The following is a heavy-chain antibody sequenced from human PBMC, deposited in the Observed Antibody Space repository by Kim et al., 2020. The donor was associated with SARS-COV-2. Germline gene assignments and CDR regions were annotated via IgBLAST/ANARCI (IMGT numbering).Heavy chain of an antibody. D-gene: IGHD1-26*01. V-gene: IGHV1-69*13. Sequence: SVKVSCKASGGTFSSYAISWVRQAPGQGLEWMGGIIPNFGTANYAQKFQGRVTITADESTSTAYMELSSLRSEDTAVYYCARDDGSYYGGENWFDPWGQGTLVTVSS. CDR1: GGTFSSYA. CDR2: IIPNFGTA. CDR3: ARDDGSYYGGENWFDP. J-gene: IGHJ5*02.